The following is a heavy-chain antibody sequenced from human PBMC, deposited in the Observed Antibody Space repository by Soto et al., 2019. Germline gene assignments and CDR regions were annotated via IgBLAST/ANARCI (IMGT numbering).Heavy chain of an antibody. J-gene: IGHJ5*02. V-gene: IGHV5-10-1*01. Sequence: HGESLKISCKGSGYSFTRYWISWVRQMPGKGLEWMGRIDPSDSYTNYGPSFQGHVTMSVDKSTSTAYLQWSNLKASDTAMHYCARMDGLVRGITKNWFDPWGQGTLVTVSS. CDR2: IDPSDSYT. CDR3: ARMDGLVRGITKNWFDP. CDR1: GYSFTRYW. D-gene: IGHD3-10*01.